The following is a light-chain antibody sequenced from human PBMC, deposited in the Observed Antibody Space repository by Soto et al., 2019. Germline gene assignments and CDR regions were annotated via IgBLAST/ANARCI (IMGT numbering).Light chain of an antibody. V-gene: IGKV3-11*01. CDR1: QSISNS. CDR2: DAS. J-gene: IGKJ1*01. CDR3: QQRRNRPWT. Sequence: EIVLTQSPATLSFSPGERVTVSCRASQSISNSLGWYQQRPGQAPRLLIFDASNRAADIPARFSRSGSGTDFTLIISSLEPEDSAVYYCQQRRNRPWTFGQGTKVEI.